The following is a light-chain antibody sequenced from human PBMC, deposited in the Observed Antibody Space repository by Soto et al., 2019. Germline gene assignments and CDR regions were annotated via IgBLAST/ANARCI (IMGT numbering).Light chain of an antibody. J-gene: IGKJ1*01. CDR3: LQATQFPWT. V-gene: IGKV2-24*01. Sequence: DIVMTQSPLSSPVTLGQPASISCRSSQSLVHGDGNTYLSWLQQRPGQPPRLLIHTISNRVSGVPDRFSGSGAGTEFTLRISRVEAEDVGVYYCLQATQFPWTFGQGTKVDIK. CDR2: TIS. CDR1: QSLVHGDGNTY.